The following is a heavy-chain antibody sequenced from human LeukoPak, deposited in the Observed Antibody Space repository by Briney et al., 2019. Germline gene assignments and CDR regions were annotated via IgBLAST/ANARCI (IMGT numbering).Heavy chain of an antibody. Sequence: SETLSLTCTVSGGSTTGYFWTWIRQPPGKGLEWIGYVYYSGRTSYNPSLKSQVAISVDTSKNQFSLKLSSVTAADTAVYYCARHMSVTYDAFDIWGQGTTVTVSS. D-gene: IGHD2-21*02. CDR3: ARHMSVTYDAFDI. J-gene: IGHJ3*02. CDR2: VYYSGRT. CDR1: GGSTTGYF. V-gene: IGHV4-59*08.